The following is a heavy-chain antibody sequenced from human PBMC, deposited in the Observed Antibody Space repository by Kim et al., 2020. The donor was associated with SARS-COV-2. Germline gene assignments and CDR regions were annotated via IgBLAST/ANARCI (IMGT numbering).Heavy chain of an antibody. V-gene: IGHV3-23*01. Sequence: GGCTISRENSKNTLYLQMHSLRPEDTAVYYCAKSARPYCSSSSCYGLDYWGQGTLVTVSS. J-gene: IGHJ4*02. CDR3: AKSARPYCSSSSCYGLDY. D-gene: IGHD2-2*01.